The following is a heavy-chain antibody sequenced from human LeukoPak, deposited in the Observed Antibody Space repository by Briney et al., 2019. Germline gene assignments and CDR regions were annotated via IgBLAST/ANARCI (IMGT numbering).Heavy chain of an antibody. CDR3: ARDAPETEPLLRQRDWFDP. J-gene: IGHJ5*02. D-gene: IGHD1-14*01. Sequence: GGSLRLSCAASGFTFSSYSMNWVRQAPGKGLEWVSYISSSSSTIYYADSVKGRFTISRDNAKNSLYLQMSSLRAEDTAVYYCARDAPETEPLLRQRDWFDPWGQGTLVTVSS. CDR1: GFTFSSYS. V-gene: IGHV3-48*01. CDR2: ISSSSSTI.